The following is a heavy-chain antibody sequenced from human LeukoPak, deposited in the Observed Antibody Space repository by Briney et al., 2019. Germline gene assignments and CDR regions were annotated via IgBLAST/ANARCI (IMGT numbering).Heavy chain of an antibody. Sequence: ASVKVSCKASGYTFTSYGISWVRQAPGQGLEWMGWISAYNGNTNYAQKLQGRVTMTTDTSTSTVYMELSSLRSEDTAVYYCARGINSPSAFDIWGQGTMVTVSS. J-gene: IGHJ3*02. D-gene: IGHD5-18*01. CDR1: GYTFTSYG. CDR2: ISAYNGNT. V-gene: IGHV1-18*01. CDR3: ARGINSPSAFDI.